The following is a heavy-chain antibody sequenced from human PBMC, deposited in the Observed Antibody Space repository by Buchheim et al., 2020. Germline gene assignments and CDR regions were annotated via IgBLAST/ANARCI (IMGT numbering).Heavy chain of an antibody. CDR1: GGSFSGHY. J-gene: IGHJ4*02. V-gene: IGHV4-34*01. D-gene: IGHD2-15*01. Sequence: QVQLHQWGAGLLKPSETLSLTRAVYGGSFSGHYWSWIRQSPGKGLEWIGESKHSGSSNYSPSLKRRVAKPVDNAKNPFPLQLRSVTAADTAVYYCAGRGHTVVVAALDHWSQGSL. CDR3: AGRGHTVVVAALDH. CDR2: SKHSGSS.